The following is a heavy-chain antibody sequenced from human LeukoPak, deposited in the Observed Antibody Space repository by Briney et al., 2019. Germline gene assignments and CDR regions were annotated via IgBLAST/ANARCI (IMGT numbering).Heavy chain of an antibody. V-gene: IGHV3-30*02. CDR2: IRYDGSNK. D-gene: IGHD2-21*01. Sequence: GGSLRLSCAASGFTFSSYGMHWVRQAPGKGLEWVAFIRYDGSNKYYADSVKGRFTISRDNSKNTLYLQMNSLRAEDTAVYSCAPDPNCGGDCSPFDYWGQGTLVTVSS. CDR3: APDPNCGGDCSPFDY. J-gene: IGHJ4*02. CDR1: GFTFSSYG.